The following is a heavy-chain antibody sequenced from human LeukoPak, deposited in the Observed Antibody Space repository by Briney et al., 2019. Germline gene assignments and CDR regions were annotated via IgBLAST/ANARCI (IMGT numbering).Heavy chain of an antibody. Sequence: GGSLRLSCAASGFTFSSYAMSWVRQAPEKGLEWVSAIGGSGGSTYYADSVKGRFTISRDNSKNTLYLQMNSLRAEDTAVYYCAKDRSGYEGGGFDYWGQGTLVTVSS. CDR1: GFTFSSYA. CDR3: AKDRSGYEGGGFDY. CDR2: IGGSGGST. J-gene: IGHJ4*02. V-gene: IGHV3-23*01. D-gene: IGHD5-12*01.